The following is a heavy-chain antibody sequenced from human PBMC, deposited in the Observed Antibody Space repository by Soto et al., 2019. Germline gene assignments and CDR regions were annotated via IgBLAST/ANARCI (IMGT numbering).Heavy chain of an antibody. V-gene: IGHV3-13*05. Sequence: EVQLVESGGGLVQPGGSLRLSCAASGFTFSSYDMHWVRQATGKGLECVSAIGTAGDPYYPGSVKGRFTISRENAKNSLYLQMNSLRAGDTAVYYCAREGAYCSGGICYSGGAFDIWGQGTMVTVSS. J-gene: IGHJ3*02. D-gene: IGHD2-15*01. CDR3: AREGAYCSGGICYSGGAFDI. CDR1: GFTFSSYD. CDR2: IGTAGDP.